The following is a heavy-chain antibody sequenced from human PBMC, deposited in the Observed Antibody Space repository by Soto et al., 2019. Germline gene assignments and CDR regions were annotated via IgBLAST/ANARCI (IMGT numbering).Heavy chain of an antibody. CDR2: IKRKIDGEAT. CDR3: TTGSVEGV. V-gene: IGHV3-15*07. D-gene: IGHD2-15*01. CDR1: GFSFSNAW. J-gene: IGHJ6*02. Sequence: EVQLVESGGGLVKPGGSLRLSCAASGFSFSNAWMNWVRQAPGKGLEWVGRIKRKIDGEATDYAGPVKGRFTVFRDDSKSALDLQMNSLKGDATAVYYCTTGSVEGVWGQGTTVTVS.